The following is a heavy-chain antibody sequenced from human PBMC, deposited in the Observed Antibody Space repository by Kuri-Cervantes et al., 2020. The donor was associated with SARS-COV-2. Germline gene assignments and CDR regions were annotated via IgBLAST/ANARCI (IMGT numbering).Heavy chain of an antibody. D-gene: IGHD3-3*01. CDR2: ISYDGSNK. CDR1: GFTFSSYA. CDR3: ARDNSAYYDFWSGYYNYFDY. Sequence: LSLTCAASGFTFSSYAMSWVRQAPGKGLEWVAVISYDGSNKYYADSVKGRFTISRDNSKNTLYLQMNSLRAEDTAVYYCARDNSAYYDFWSGYYNYFDYWGQGTLVTVSS. V-gene: IGHV3-30-3*01. J-gene: IGHJ4*02.